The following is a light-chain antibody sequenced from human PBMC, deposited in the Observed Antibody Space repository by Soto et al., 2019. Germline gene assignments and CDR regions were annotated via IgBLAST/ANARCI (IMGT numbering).Light chain of an antibody. V-gene: IGKV1-9*01. CDR2: GAS. CDR3: QQLFMSPPS. CDR1: QGIINY. J-gene: IGKJ3*01. Sequence: IQLTQSPSSLSASVGDRVTITCRASQGIINYLAWYQQKPGKAPKLLIYGASTLQSGVPSRFGGSGSGTDFTLTVSSLQPEDFATYYCQQLFMSPPSFVPGTKVDIK.